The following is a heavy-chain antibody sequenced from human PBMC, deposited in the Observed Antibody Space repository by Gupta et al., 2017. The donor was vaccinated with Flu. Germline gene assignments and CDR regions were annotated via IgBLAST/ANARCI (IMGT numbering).Heavy chain of an antibody. J-gene: IGHJ5*02. D-gene: IGHD2-2*01. CDR1: GGSFSGYY. Sequence: QVQLQQWGAGMLKPSETLSLTCVIHGGSFSGYYCSRIRQLQGKGLDWMGEIKEIGSTDTIPSLNSRVTMSVDTSKNQFYLNLSSVTAADTGVYDCARGLGHCTSTTCLNWFDPWGQGTLVTVSS. CDR3: ARGLGHCTSTTCLNWFDP. V-gene: IGHV4-34*01. CDR2: IKEIGST.